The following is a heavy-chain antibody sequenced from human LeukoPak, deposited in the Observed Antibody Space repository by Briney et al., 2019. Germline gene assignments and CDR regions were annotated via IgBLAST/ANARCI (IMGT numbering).Heavy chain of an antibody. CDR3: AMHTVIASSWSLDY. Sequence: PSETLSLTCTVSGGSISSYYWSWIRQAPGKGLEWVGNIYYSGSTNYNPSLKSRVTVSVDTSKNQLSLKLTSVTAADTAVYYCAMHTVIASSWSLDYWGQGTLVTVSS. J-gene: IGHJ4*02. V-gene: IGHV4-59*08. CDR1: GGSISSYY. D-gene: IGHD6-13*01. CDR2: IYYSGST.